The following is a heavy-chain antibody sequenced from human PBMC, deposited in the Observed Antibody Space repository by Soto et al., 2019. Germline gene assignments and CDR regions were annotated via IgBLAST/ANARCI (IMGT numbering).Heavy chain of an antibody. J-gene: IGHJ6*03. CDR3: AKDYDYMDV. CDR2: IKQDGSEK. V-gene: IGHV3-7*04. CDR1: GFTFSSYW. Sequence: EVQLVESGGGLVQPGGSLRLSCAASGFTFSSYWMSWVRQAPGKGLEWVANIKQDGSEKYYVDSVKDRFTISRDNAKNTLYLQMNSLRAEDTAVYYCAKDYDYMDVWGQGTTVTVSS.